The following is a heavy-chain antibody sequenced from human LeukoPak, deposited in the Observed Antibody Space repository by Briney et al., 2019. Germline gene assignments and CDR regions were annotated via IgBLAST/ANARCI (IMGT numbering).Heavy chain of an antibody. CDR3: TTDPTRGYGSSGYKNFDY. J-gene: IGHJ4*02. CDR2: IKSKTDGGTT. CDR1: GFTFSNAW. Sequence: PGGSLRLSCAASGFTFSNAWMSWVRQAPGKGLEWVGRIKSKTDGGTTDYAAPVKGRFTISRDESKNTLYLQMNSLRTEDTAVYYCTTDPTRGYGSSGYKNFDYWGQGTLVTVSS. V-gene: IGHV3-15*01. D-gene: IGHD3-22*01.